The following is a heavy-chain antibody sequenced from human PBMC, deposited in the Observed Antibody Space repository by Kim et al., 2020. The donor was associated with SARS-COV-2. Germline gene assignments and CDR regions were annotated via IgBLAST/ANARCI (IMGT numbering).Heavy chain of an antibody. D-gene: IGHD4-17*01. Sequence: SLKSRVTISVDTSKSQFSLKLSSVTAADTAVYYCARASTVTTTNPYYFDYWGQGTLVTVSS. J-gene: IGHJ4*02. CDR3: ARASTVTTTNPYYFDY. V-gene: IGHV4-34*01.